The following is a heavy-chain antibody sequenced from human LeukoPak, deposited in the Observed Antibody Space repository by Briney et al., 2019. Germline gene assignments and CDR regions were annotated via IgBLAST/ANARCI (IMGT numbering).Heavy chain of an antibody. CDR2: IIPIFGTA. CDR1: GGTFSTYA. D-gene: IGHD3-22*01. CDR3: ARDGDYDSSEYYFDY. Sequence: SVKVSCKASGGTFSTYAISWVRQAPGQGLEWMGRIIPIFGTANYAQKFQGRVTITTDESTSTAYMELSSLRSEDTAVYYCARDGDYDSSEYYFDYWGQGTLVTVSS. J-gene: IGHJ4*02. V-gene: IGHV1-69*05.